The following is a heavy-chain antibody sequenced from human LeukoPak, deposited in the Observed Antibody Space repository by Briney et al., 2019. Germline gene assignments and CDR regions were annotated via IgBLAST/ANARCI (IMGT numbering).Heavy chain of an antibody. Sequence: GGSLRLSCEASEFTFSSYSMNWVRQAPGKGLEWVSAISTDAGETHYADSVKGRFTISRDNSKNTVSLQMSSLRAEDTALYYCAKGSGNGYGSGPFDYWGQGTLVTVSS. D-gene: IGHD3-10*01. J-gene: IGHJ4*02. CDR1: EFTFSSYS. CDR2: ISTDAGET. CDR3: AKGSGNGYGSGPFDY. V-gene: IGHV3-23*01.